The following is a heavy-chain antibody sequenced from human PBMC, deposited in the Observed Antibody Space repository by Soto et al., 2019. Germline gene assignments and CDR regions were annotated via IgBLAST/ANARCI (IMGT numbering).Heavy chain of an antibody. Sequence: EVQLLESGGGLVQPGGSLRLSCAAAGFTFSNYAMTWVRQSPGKGLEWVSTFSGSGGSTYYADSVRGRFTISRDNSKNILLLQMNSLRVEDTAIYYCAREWTGDTCPCLDVWDQGTTVSVSS. CDR2: FSGSGGST. D-gene: IGHD5-12*01. J-gene: IGHJ6*02. V-gene: IGHV3-23*01. CDR1: GFTFSNYA. CDR3: AREWTGDTCPCLDV.